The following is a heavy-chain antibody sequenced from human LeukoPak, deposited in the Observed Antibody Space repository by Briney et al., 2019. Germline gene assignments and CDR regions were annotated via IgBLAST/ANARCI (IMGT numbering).Heavy chain of an antibody. D-gene: IGHD3-10*01. J-gene: IGHJ4*02. CDR1: GFSFSDAW. V-gene: IGHV3-15*04. CDR3: TAYGSGRKFDY. CDR2: IESKTDGGTT. Sequence: GGSLRLSCAASGFSFSDAWMSWVRQIPGKGLEWVGRIESKTDGGTTDYAAPVKGRFTISRDDSTNTLYLHMNSLKSEDTAVYYCTAYGSGRKFDYWSQGRLVTVSS.